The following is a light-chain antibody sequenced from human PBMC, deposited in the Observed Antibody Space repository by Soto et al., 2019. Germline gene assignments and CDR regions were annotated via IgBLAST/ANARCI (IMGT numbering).Light chain of an antibody. CDR1: QSVSSY. CDR2: DAS. V-gene: IGKV3-11*01. Sequence: EIVLTQSPATLSLSPGERATLSCRASQSVSSYLAWYQQKPGQAPRLLIYDASNRATGIPARFSGSGSGTDFPLTMRSLEPEDFAVYYCQQRSNWPRGTFGQGTKVEIK. J-gene: IGKJ1*01. CDR3: QQRSNWPRGT.